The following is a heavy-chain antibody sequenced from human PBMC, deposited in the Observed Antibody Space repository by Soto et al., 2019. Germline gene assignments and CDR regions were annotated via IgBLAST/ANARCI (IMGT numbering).Heavy chain of an antibody. J-gene: IGHJ4*02. Sequence: VKVSCKASGGTFSSYAISWVRQAPGQGLEWMGGIIPIFGTANYAQKFQGRVTITADESTSTAYMELSSLRSEDTAVYYCARHYPIQLWTFDYWGQGTLVTVSS. CDR2: IIPIFGTA. D-gene: IGHD5-18*01. V-gene: IGHV1-69*13. CDR1: GGTFSSYA. CDR3: ARHYPIQLWTFDY.